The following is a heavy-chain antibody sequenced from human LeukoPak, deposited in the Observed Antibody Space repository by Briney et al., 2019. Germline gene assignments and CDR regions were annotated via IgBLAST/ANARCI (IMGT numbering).Heavy chain of an antibody. CDR2: IKSKTDGGTA. CDR1: GFTFTNAW. CDR3: ITADSQAFDV. D-gene: IGHD2-21*01. J-gene: IGHJ3*01. Sequence: GSLRLSCAASGFTFTNAWMGWVRQAPGKGLEWVGRIKSKTDGGTADYAAPVKGGCTISRDDSKSTLYLQMNSLKSGDTAVYYCITADSQAFDVWGRGTMVTVSS. V-gene: IGHV3-15*01.